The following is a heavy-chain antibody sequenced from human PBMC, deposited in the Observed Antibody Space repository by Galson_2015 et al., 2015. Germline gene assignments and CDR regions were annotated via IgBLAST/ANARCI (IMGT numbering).Heavy chain of an antibody. CDR3: AKDQSLGSYYGMDV. J-gene: IGHJ6*02. CDR1: GFTFSSYG. CDR2: ISYDGSNK. D-gene: IGHD3-16*02. V-gene: IGHV3-30*18. Sequence: SLRLSCAASGFTFSSYGMHWVRQAPGKGLEWVAVISYDGSNKYYADSVKGRFTISRDNSKNTLYLQMNSLRAEDTAVYYCAKDQSLGSYYGMDVWGQGTTVTASS.